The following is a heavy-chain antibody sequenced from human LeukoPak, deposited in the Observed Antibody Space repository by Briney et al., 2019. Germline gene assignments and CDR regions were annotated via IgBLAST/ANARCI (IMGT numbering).Heavy chain of an antibody. CDR3: ARDGYSGRFDP. V-gene: IGHV1-2*02. CDR2: INPNSGGT. D-gene: IGHD5-12*01. J-gene: IGHJ5*02. Sequence: ASVKVSCKASGYTFTGYYIHWVRQAPGQGLEWMGWINPNSGGTKYAQKSQGRVTMTRDTSISTAYMELSRLRSDDTAVYYCARDGYSGRFDPWGQGTLVTVSS. CDR1: GYTFTGYY.